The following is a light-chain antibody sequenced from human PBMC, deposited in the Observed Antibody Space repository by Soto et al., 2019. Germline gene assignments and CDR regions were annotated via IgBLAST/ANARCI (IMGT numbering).Light chain of an antibody. V-gene: IGKV3-20*01. CDR3: QQYGSSPRT. Sequence: EIVLTQSPGTLSLSPGERATLSCRASQSVSNNYLAWYQQKPGQAPRLLIYGASSRATGIPDRFSGSGSGKEFTLTISRLEPEDVGVFYCQQYGSSPRTFGQGTRVEIK. CDR1: QSVSNNY. CDR2: GAS. J-gene: IGKJ1*01.